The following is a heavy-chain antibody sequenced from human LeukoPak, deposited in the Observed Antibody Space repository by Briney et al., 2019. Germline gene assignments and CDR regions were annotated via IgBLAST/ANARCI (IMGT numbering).Heavy chain of an antibody. Sequence: GGSLRLSRSASGFTFSDYGINWVRQAPGKGLAWVGFIRSKSSGGTEYGPSVKGRVIISRDESKSIAYLEMDSLKTEDTAVYFCARHPRATRFYPTGDYYPDYWGQGALVTVSS. CDR3: ARHPRATRFYPTGDYYPDY. D-gene: IGHD3-9*01. J-gene: IGHJ4*02. CDR1: GFTFSDYG. V-gene: IGHV3-49*04. CDR2: IRSKSSGGT.